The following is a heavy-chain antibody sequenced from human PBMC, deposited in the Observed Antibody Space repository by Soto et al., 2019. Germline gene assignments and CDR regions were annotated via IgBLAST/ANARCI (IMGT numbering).Heavy chain of an antibody. CDR2: IYYSGST. CDR3: ARNVDTSRAYYFDF. J-gene: IGHJ4*02. V-gene: IGHV4-59*01. D-gene: IGHD5-18*01. Sequence: SETLSLTCTVSGGSISSYYWSWIRQPPGKGLEWIGYIYYSGSTNYNPSLKSRVTISVDTSKNQFSLKLTSVTAADTAVYYCARNVDTSRAYYFDFWGQGTLVTVSS. CDR1: GGSISSYY.